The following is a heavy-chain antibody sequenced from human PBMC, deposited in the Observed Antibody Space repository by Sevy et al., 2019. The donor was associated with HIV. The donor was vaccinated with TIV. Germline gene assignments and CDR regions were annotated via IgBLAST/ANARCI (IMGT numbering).Heavy chain of an antibody. CDR3: ARDGGGWELGYLDY. CDR1: GFTFSSYS. D-gene: IGHD1-26*01. CDR2: ISSSSSTI. Sequence: GGSLRLSCVASGFTFSSYSMNWVRQAPGKGLEWISYISSSSSTIYYADSVKGRFTISRDNAKKSLYLQLSSLRDEDMAMYYCARDGGGWELGYLDYWGQGTLVTVSS. J-gene: IGHJ4*02. V-gene: IGHV3-48*02.